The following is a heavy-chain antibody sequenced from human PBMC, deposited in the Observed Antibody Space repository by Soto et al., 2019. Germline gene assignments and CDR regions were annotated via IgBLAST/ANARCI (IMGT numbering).Heavy chain of an antibody. D-gene: IGHD3-16*02. CDR2: ISAYNGNT. CDR1: GYTFTSYG. CDR3: ARDLSGGGSYRWFDY. V-gene: IGHV1-18*01. Sequence: QVQLVQSGAEVKKPGASVKVSCKASGYTFTSYGISWVRQAPGQGLEWMGWISAYNGNTNYAQKRQGRVTMTTDTSTRTAYRELRSLRSDDKAVYYCARDLSGGGSYRWFDYWGQGTLVTVSS. J-gene: IGHJ4*02.